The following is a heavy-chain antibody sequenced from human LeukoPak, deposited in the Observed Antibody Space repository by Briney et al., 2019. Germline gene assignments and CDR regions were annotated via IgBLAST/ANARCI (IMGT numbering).Heavy chain of an antibody. CDR3: AKKRSGSNYPFDY. Sequence: SCKASGGTFSDHHMDWVRQAPGKGLEWVGRSKDKANRYTTEYAASVKGRFTISRDDSKKSVYLQMNSLKTEDTAVYYCAKKRSGSNYPFDYWGQGTLVTVSS. CDR1: GGTFSDHH. CDR2: SKDKANRYTT. J-gene: IGHJ4*02. V-gene: IGHV3-72*01. D-gene: IGHD1-26*01.